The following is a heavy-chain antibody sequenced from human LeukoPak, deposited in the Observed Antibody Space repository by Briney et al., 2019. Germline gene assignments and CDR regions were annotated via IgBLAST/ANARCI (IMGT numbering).Heavy chain of an antibody. J-gene: IGHJ6*03. CDR1: GFTFDDYG. CDR3: ARVARGVIIPKYYYYYTDV. CDR2: INWNGGST. Sequence: GGSLRLSCAASGFTFDDYGMSWVRQAPGKGLEWVSGINWNGGSTGYADSVKGRFTISRDNAKNSPYLQMNSLRAEDTALYYCARVARGVIIPKYYYYYTDVWGKGTTVTVSS. V-gene: IGHV3-20*04. D-gene: IGHD3-10*01.